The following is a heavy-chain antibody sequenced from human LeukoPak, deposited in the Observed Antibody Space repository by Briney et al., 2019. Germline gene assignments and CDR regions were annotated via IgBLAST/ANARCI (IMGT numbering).Heavy chain of an antibody. CDR3: ARENSGSYYQFDC. CDR2: IKEDGSEK. Sequence: GGSLRLSCVASGFSFSRYWMSWVRQAPGKGLEWVANIKEDGSEKYYVDSVKGRFTISRDNAKNSVYLQMNSLRAEDTAVYYCARENSGSYYQFDCWGQGTLVTVSS. D-gene: IGHD1-26*01. J-gene: IGHJ4*02. CDR1: GFSFSRYW. V-gene: IGHV3-7*01.